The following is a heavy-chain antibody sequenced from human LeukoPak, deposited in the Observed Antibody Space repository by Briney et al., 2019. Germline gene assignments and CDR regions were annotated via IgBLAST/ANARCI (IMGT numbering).Heavy chain of an antibody. CDR1: GGSITGSTYY. CDR2: IYHSGST. V-gene: IGHV4-39*07. D-gene: IGHD2-2*01. Sequence: SETLSLTCTVSGGSITGSTYYWGWIRQPPGKGLEWIGSIYHSGSTYYNPSLKSRVTISLDTSENQFSLKLSSVTAADTAVYYCARGYPGYYFDYWGQGTLVTVSS. J-gene: IGHJ4*02. CDR3: ARGYPGYYFDY.